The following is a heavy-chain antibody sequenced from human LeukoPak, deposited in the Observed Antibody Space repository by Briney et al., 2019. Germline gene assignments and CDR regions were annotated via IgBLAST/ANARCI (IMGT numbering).Heavy chain of an antibody. CDR3: ASGTSSWTWFDP. Sequence: SETLSLTCTVSGGSTSNYYWSWIRQTPGKGLEWIGFIYSTGSTNYNPSLKGRVTISVDTSKNHFSLKLTSVTAADTAVYYCASGTSSWTWFDPWGQGTPVTVSS. CDR1: GGSTSNYY. D-gene: IGHD2-2*01. J-gene: IGHJ5*02. CDR2: IYSTGST. V-gene: IGHV4-59*01.